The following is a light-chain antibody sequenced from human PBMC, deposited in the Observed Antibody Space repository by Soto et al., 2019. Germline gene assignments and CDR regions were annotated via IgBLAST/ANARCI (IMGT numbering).Light chain of an antibody. J-gene: IGLJ2*01. Sequence: QSALTQPAAVSGSPGQSITVSCTGTSSDIGGYDYVSWYQQHPGKAPQILIFEVSNRPSGVSNRFSGSKSGNTASLTISGLQTEDEADYYCSSYTSRSTLIFGGGTKLTVL. CDR2: EVS. CDR3: SSYTSRSTLI. CDR1: SSDIGGYDY. V-gene: IGLV2-14*01.